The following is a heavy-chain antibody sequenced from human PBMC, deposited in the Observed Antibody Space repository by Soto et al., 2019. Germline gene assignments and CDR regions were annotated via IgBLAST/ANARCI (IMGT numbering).Heavy chain of an antibody. J-gene: IGHJ6*03. CDR3: ARGFGSFYYMDV. Sequence: EVQLVESGGGLVQPGGSLRLSCAASGFTLSSYDMHWVRQAPGRGLEWVSVIGTAGDTSYRGSVKGRFTISREKANNSLYLQMNSLLAGDTAVYYWARGFGSFYYMDVWGKGTTVTVSS. CDR1: GFTLSSYD. CDR2: IGTAGDT. V-gene: IGHV3-13*01. D-gene: IGHD3-10*01.